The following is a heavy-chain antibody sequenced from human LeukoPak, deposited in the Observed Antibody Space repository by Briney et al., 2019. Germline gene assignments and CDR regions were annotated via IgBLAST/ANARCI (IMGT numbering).Heavy chain of an antibody. CDR1: GFTFSSST. D-gene: IGHD4-17*01. CDR3: VYGDNRGY. CDR2: ISSSSSNT. J-gene: IGHJ4*02. V-gene: IGHV3-21*01. Sequence: GGSLRLSCAPSGFTFSSSTMNWVRQAPGQGLEWVSSISSSSSNTHYADSVKGRFTISRDNAKNSLYLQMNSLRDEDTAVYYCVYGDNRGYWGQGTLVTVSS.